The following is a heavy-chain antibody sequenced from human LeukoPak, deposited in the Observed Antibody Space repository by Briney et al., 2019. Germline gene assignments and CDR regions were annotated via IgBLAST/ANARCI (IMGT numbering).Heavy chain of an antibody. V-gene: IGHV3-48*03. J-gene: IGHJ4*02. CDR2: ISSSGSTI. Sequence: GGSLRLSCAASGFTFSSYEMNWVRQAPGKGLEWVSYISSSGSTIYYADSVKGRFTISRDNAKNSLYLQMNSVRAEDTAVYYCASWEMATTTGFDYWGQGTLVTVSS. CDR1: GFTFSSYE. CDR3: ASWEMATTTGFDY. D-gene: IGHD5-24*01.